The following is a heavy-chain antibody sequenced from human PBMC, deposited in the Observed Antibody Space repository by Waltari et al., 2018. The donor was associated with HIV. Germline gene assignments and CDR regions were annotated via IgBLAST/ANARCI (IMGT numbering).Heavy chain of an antibody. CDR2: ISSSSGHM. CDR3: ASRSSGRVAYGLDV. Sequence: EVPLVESGGGLVKPGGSLSLSWSGPGFPFSSYGVNWVRQAPGKGLEWVAYISSSSGHMKYADSVKGRFTISRDNAKNSLYLQINSLRAEDTAVYYCASRSSGRVAYGLDVWGQGTTVIVSS. J-gene: IGHJ6*02. D-gene: IGHD6-19*01. CDR1: GFPFSSYG. V-gene: IGHV3-21*01.